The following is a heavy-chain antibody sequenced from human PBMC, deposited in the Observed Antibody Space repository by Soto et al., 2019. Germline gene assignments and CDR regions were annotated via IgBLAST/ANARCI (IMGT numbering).Heavy chain of an antibody. CDR3: AVYDTSGYYVDY. CDR1: GYTFTSYG. V-gene: IGHV1-18*04. D-gene: IGHD3-22*01. Sequence: QVQLVQSGAEVKKPGASVKVSCKASGYTFTSYGISWVRQAPGQGLEWMGWISAYNGNTNYAQKVQGRVTMTTDTSTSTGYMEMRSLGSDDTAVYYCAVYDTSGYYVDYWGQGTLVTVSS. CDR2: ISAYNGNT. J-gene: IGHJ4*02.